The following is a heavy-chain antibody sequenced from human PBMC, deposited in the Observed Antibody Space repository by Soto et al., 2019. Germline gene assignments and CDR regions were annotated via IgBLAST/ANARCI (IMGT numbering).Heavy chain of an antibody. CDR3: TKYTYTSRYAYYGMDV. V-gene: IGHV3-49*03. CDR1: GFTFGDYA. Sequence: PGGSLRLSCTTSGFTFGDYAMSWSRQAPGKGLEWVGVIRSKAYGGTTDYAASVKGRFTISRDDSKNIAYLQMNSLKSEDTGVYYCTKYTYTSRYAYYGMDVWGHGTTVTVSS. J-gene: IGHJ6*02. D-gene: IGHD6-13*01. CDR2: IRSKAYGGTT.